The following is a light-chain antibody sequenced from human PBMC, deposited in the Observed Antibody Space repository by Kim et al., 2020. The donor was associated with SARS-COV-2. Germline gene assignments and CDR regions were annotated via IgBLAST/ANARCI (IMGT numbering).Light chain of an antibody. J-gene: IGLJ3*02. Sequence: QSVLTQPPSVSGAPGQRVTISCTGNSSNIGASYDVHWYKQLPGAAPKLLIYTNTHRPSGVPDRFSGSKSGASASLAITGLQAEDEADYHCRSYDTSLSGPVFGGGTQLTVL. CDR3: RSYDTSLSGPV. V-gene: IGLV1-40*01. CDR1: SSNIGASYD. CDR2: TNT.